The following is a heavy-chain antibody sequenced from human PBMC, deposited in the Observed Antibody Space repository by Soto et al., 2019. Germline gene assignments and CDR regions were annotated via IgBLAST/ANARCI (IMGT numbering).Heavy chain of an antibody. Sequence: PSETLSLTCTVSGGSISSYYWSWIRQPPGKGLEWIGYIYYSGSTNYNPSLKSRVTISVDTSKNQFSLKLSSVTAADTAVYYCARAGITFGGVIGYFDYWGQGTLVTVSS. V-gene: IGHV4-59*01. D-gene: IGHD3-16*02. CDR3: ARAGITFGGVIGYFDY. CDR2: IYYSGST. CDR1: GGSISSYY. J-gene: IGHJ4*02.